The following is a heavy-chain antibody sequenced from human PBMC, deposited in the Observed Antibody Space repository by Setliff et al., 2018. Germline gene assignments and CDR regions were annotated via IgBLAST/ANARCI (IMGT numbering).Heavy chain of an antibody. Sequence: SETLSLTCAVSGYSISSGYYWGWIRQPPGKGLEWIGEINHSGSTNYNPSLKSRVTTSVDTSKNQFSLNLTSVTAADTAAYYCARRGDINGYYYHEDAFDIWGQGTMVTVSS. CDR2: INHSGST. CDR3: ARRGDINGYYYHEDAFDI. D-gene: IGHD3-22*01. CDR1: GYSISSGYY. J-gene: IGHJ3*02. V-gene: IGHV4-38-2*01.